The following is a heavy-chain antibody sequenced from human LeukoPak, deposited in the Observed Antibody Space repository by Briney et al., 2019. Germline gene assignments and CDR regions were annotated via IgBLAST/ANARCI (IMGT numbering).Heavy chain of an antibody. CDR1: GGTFSSYA. J-gene: IGHJ5*02. CDR3: ARAHYYGSGSYSFWFDP. D-gene: IGHD3-10*01. Sequence: GASVKVSCKASGGTFSSYAISWVRQAPGQGLEWMGWINPNSGGTNYAQKFQGRVTMTRDTSISTAYMELSRLRSDDTAVYYCARAHYYGSGSYSFWFDPWGQGTLVTVSS. V-gene: IGHV1-2*02. CDR2: INPNSGGT.